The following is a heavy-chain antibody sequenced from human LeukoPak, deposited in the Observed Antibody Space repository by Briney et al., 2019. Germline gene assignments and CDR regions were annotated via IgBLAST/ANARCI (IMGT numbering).Heavy chain of an antibody. J-gene: IGHJ4*02. D-gene: IGHD1-26*01. V-gene: IGHV1-69*13. CDR1: GGTFSSYA. Sequence: ASVKVSCKASGGTFSSYAISWVRQAPGQGLEWMGGIIPIFGTANYAQKFQGRVTITADESTSTAYMELSRLRSEDTAVYYCASSSLRRGIVAPDYWGQGTLVTVSS. CDR2: IIPIFGTA. CDR3: ASSSLRRGIVAPDY.